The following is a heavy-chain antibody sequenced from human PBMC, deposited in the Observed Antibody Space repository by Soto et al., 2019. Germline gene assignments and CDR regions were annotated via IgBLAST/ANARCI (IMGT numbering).Heavy chain of an antibody. Sequence: PSETLSLTCAVYGGSFSGYYWSWIRQPPGQGLEGIGYIYYSGSTYYNPSLKSRVTISVDTSKNQFSLKLSSVTAADTAGYYCARGRLVVGDTRAYGMDVWGQGTTVTVSS. D-gene: IGHD1-26*01. CDR2: IYYSGST. V-gene: IGHV4-30-4*01. CDR1: GGSFSGYY. CDR3: ARGRLVVGDTRAYGMDV. J-gene: IGHJ6*02.